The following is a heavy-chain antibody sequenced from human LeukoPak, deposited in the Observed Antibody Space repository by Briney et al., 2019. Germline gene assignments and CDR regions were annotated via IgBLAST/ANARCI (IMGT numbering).Heavy chain of an antibody. CDR1: GFTCDDYT. J-gene: IGHJ6*03. CDR2: ISWGGGNT. V-gene: IGHV3-43*01. D-gene: IGHD3-10*01. Sequence: SGGSLSLSCAVSGFTCDDYTMHWVRQAPGEGLEWVCLISWGGGNTYYADYVKGRFTISRDNSKNSLYLQINSLRSEDTDLYYCAKGGVTMVRGDIKSYYYYMDVWGKGTTVTVSS. CDR3: AKGGVTMVRGDIKSYYYYMDV.